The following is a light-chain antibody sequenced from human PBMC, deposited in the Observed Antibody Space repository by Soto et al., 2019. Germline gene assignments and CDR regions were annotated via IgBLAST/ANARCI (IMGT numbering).Light chain of an antibody. J-gene: IGLJ3*02. Sequence: QSVLTQPPSVSGAPGQRVTISCTGGSSNIGAGSDVHWYQQLPGTAPKLLLYGNSNRPSGVPDRFSGSKSGTSASLAITGLQAEDEADYYCQAYDRSLSGSVFGGGTQLTVL. CDR1: SSNIGAGSD. V-gene: IGLV1-40*01. CDR2: GNS. CDR3: QAYDRSLSGSV.